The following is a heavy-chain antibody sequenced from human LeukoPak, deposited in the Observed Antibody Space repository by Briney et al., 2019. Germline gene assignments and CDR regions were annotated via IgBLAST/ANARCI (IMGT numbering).Heavy chain of an antibody. J-gene: IGHJ5*02. CDR2: IYYSGST. V-gene: IGHV4-39*01. CDR1: GGSISGSIYY. D-gene: IGHD2-2*01. Sequence: PSETLSLTCTVSGGSISGSIYYWGWIRQPPGKGLEWIGSIYYSGSTYYNPSLKSRVTISVDTSKNQFSLKLSSVTAADTAVYYCASQSVEYQLPIVGTLRWFDPWGQGTLVTVSS. CDR3: ASQSVEYQLPIVGTLRWFDP.